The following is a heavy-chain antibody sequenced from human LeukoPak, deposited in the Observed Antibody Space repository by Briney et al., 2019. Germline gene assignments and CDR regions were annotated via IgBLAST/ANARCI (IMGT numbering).Heavy chain of an antibody. CDR3: ARGRTGYQLLPTKKDYSYYYVDV. J-gene: IGHJ6*03. CDR1: GGSISSYY. CDR2: INHSGST. V-gene: IGHV4-34*01. D-gene: IGHD2-2*01. Sequence: SETLSLTCTVSGGSISSYYWSWIRQPPGKGLEWIGEINHSGSTNYNPSLKSRVTISVDTSKNQFSLKLRSVTAADRAVYYCARGRTGYQLLPTKKDYSYYYVDVWDKGTTVTVSS.